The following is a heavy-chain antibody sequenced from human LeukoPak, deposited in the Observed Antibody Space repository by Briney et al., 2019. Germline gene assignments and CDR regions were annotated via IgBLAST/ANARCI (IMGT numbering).Heavy chain of an antibody. CDR3: ARDRYYYDSSGYYVFDY. Sequence: SETLSLTCTVSGGSISSSSYYWGWIRQPPGKGLEWIGSIYYSGSTYYNPSLKSRVTISVDTSKNQFSLKLSSVTAADTAVYYCARDRYYYDSSGYYVFDYWGQGTLVTVSS. J-gene: IGHJ4*02. CDR1: GGSISSSSYY. CDR2: IYYSGST. V-gene: IGHV4-39*02. D-gene: IGHD3-22*01.